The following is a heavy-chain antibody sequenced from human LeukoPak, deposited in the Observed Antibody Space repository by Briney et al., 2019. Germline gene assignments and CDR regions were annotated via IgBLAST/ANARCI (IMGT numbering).Heavy chain of an antibody. V-gene: IGHV4-34*01. Sequence: SETLSLTCAVYGGSFSGYYWSWIRQPPGKGLEWIGEINHSGSTNYNPSLKSRVTISVDTSKNQFSLKLSSVTAADTAVYYCARAGGRLYYYYYYMDVWGKGTTVTVSS. CDR3: ARAGGRLYYYYYYMDV. CDR1: GGSFSGYY. CDR2: INHSGST. D-gene: IGHD2-8*02. J-gene: IGHJ6*03.